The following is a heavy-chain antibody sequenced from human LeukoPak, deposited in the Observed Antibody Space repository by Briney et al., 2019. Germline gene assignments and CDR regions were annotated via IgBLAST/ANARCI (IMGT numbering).Heavy chain of an antibody. CDR3: ARDSSQLSYGMDV. CDR2: IIPIFGTA. V-gene: IGHV1-69*13. J-gene: IGHJ6*01. CDR1: GGTFSSYA. Sequence: GASVKVSCKASGGTFSSYAISWVRQAPGQGREWMGGIIPIFGTANYAQKFQGRVTITADESTSTAYLELSSLRSEDTAVYYCARDSSQLSYGMDVWGQGTTVTVSS. D-gene: IGHD6-6*01.